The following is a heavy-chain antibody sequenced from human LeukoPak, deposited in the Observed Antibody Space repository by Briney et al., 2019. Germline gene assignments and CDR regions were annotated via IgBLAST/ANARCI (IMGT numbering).Heavy chain of an antibody. CDR3: ARDLDPDYDSSGYFDY. J-gene: IGHJ4*02. CDR2: ISSSSSYI. CDR1: GFTFSSHS. V-gene: IGHV3-21*01. Sequence: GGSLRLSCAASGFTFSSHSMNWVRQAPGKGLEWVSSISSSSSYIYYADSVKGRFTISRDNAKNSLYLQMNSLRAEDTAVYYCARDLDPDYDSSGYFDYWGQGTLVTVSS. D-gene: IGHD3-22*01.